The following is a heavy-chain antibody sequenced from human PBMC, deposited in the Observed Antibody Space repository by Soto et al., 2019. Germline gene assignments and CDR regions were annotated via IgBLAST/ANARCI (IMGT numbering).Heavy chain of an antibody. CDR3: AIDRTYSSSRGWFDP. Sequence: ASVKVSCKASGYTFTIYYMHWVLQAPGQGLEWMGIINPSGGSTSYAQKFQGRVTMTRDTSTSTVYMELSSLRSQDTAVYYCAIDRTYSSSRGWFDPWGQGTLVTVSS. D-gene: IGHD6-13*01. CDR2: INPSGGST. V-gene: IGHV1-46*01. CDR1: GYTFTIYY. J-gene: IGHJ5*02.